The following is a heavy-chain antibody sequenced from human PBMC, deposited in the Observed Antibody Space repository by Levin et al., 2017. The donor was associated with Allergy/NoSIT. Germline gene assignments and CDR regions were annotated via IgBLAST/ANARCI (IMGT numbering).Heavy chain of an antibody. Sequence: TGGSLRLSCAASGFTFSGSAIHWVRQASGKGLEWVGRIRSKANSFATSYAASAKGRFTISRDDSKNTAYLQMDSLKTEDTAVYYCTYDLGDPLYYGMGVWGQGTTVTVSS. CDR1: GFTFSGSA. V-gene: IGHV3-73*01. CDR3: TYDLGDPLYYGMGV. CDR2: IRSKANSFAT. J-gene: IGHJ6*02. D-gene: IGHD3-3*01.